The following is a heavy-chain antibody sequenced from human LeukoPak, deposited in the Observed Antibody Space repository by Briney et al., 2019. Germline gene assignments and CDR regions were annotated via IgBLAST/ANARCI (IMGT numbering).Heavy chain of an antibody. CDR1: GFTFSSYG. CDR2: ISYDGSNK. V-gene: IGHV3-30*19. Sequence: SGGSLRLSCAASGFTFSSYGMHWVRQAPGKGLEWVAVISYDGSNKYYADSVKGRFTISRDNSKNTLYLQMNSLRAEDTAVYYCARPFGYSSSSGFDYWGQGTLVTVSS. D-gene: IGHD6-13*01. J-gene: IGHJ4*02. CDR3: ARPFGYSSSSGFDY.